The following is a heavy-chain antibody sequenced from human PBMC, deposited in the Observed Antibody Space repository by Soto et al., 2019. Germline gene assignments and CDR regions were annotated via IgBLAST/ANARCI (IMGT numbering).Heavy chain of an antibody. CDR2: IDWDDDK. D-gene: IGHD6-13*01. V-gene: IGHV2-70*04. Sequence: GPTLVNPTQTLTLTCTFSGFSLTTGGMRVSWIRQPPGKALEWLARIDWDDDKFYSTSLKTRLTISKDTSKNQVVLTMTSMDPVDTATYYCARMGSSYYYYAMDVWGQGTTVTVSS. CDR3: ARMGSSYYYYAMDV. CDR1: GFSLTTGGMR. J-gene: IGHJ6*02.